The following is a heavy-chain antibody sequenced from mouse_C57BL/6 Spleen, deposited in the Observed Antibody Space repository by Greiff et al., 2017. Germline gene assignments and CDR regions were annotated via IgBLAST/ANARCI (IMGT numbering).Heavy chain of an antibody. D-gene: IGHD2-5*01. CDR3: VRHLYSKPLYYYAMDY. V-gene: IGHV10-1*01. CDR1: GFSFNTYA. CDR2: IRSKSNNYAT. J-gene: IGHJ4*01. Sequence: VQLKESGGGLVQPKGSLKLSCAASGFSFNTYAMNWVRQAPGQGLEWVARIRSKSNNYATYYADSVKDRFTISRDDSESMLYLQMNNLKTEDTAMYYCVRHLYSKPLYYYAMDYWGQGTSVTVSS.